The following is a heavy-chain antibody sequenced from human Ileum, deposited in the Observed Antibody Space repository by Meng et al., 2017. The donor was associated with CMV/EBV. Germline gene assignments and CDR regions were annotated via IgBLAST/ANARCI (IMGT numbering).Heavy chain of an antibody. J-gene: IGHJ4*02. D-gene: IGHD4-17*01. CDR1: GLTFSSYW. CDR2: ISWNSGSI. Sequence: SLKISCAGSGLTFSSYWVNWVRQAPGKGLEWVSGISWNSGSIGYADSVKGRFTISRDNAKNSLYLQMNSLRAEDTALYYCAKDPKLYGDYLLYYFDYWGQGTLVTVSS. V-gene: IGHV3-9*01. CDR3: AKDPKLYGDYLLYYFDY.